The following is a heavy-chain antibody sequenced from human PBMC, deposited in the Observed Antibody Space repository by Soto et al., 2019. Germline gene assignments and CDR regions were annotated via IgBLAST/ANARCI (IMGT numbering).Heavy chain of an antibody. CDR1: GFTLSAHT. CDR3: ARGHCSRTSCYTGGYYYYPMDV. V-gene: IGHV3-21*01. Sequence: LRLSFAASGFTLSAHTMNWVRQAPGKGLEWVSSISSDSRYIYYADSVKGRFTISRDNARNSLDLQMNNLRAEDTAVYHCARGHCSRTSCYTGGYYYYPMDVWGQGTTVTV. D-gene: IGHD2-2*01. CDR2: ISSDSRYI. J-gene: IGHJ6*02.